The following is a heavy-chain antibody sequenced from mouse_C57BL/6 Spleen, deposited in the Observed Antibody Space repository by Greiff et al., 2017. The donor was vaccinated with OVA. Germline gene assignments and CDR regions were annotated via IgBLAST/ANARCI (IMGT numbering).Heavy chain of an antibody. D-gene: IGHD1-1*01. J-gene: IGHJ2*01. CDR3: ARDNYGSSYVGGYFDY. V-gene: IGHV5-16*01. CDR2: INYDGSST. Sequence: EVMLVESEGGLVQPGSSMKLSCTASGFTFSDYYMAWVRQVPEKGLEWVANINYDGSSTYYLDSLKSRFIISRDNAKNILYLQMSSLKSEDTATYYCARDNYGSSYVGGYFDYWGQGTTLTVSS. CDR1: GFTFSDYY.